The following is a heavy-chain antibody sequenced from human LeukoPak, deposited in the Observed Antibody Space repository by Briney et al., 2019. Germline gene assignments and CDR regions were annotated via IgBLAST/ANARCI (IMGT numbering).Heavy chain of an antibody. CDR3: ARDHGWGRYGAYYFDY. D-gene: IGHD4-17*01. CDR2: ISSSSSYI. V-gene: IGHV3-21*01. CDR1: GFTFSSYS. J-gene: IGHJ4*02. Sequence: PGGSLRPSCAASGFTFSSYSMNWVRQAPGKGLEWVSSISSSSSYIYYADSVKGRFTISRDNAKNSLYLQMNSLRAEDTAVYYCARDHGWGRYGAYYFDYWGQGTLVTVSS.